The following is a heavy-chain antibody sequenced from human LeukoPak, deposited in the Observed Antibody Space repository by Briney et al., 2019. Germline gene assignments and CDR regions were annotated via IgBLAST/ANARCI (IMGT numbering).Heavy chain of an antibody. CDR1: GFTFSTYW. V-gene: IGHV3-7*01. J-gene: IGHJ4*02. CDR2: IKEDGSEK. D-gene: IGHD6-13*01. Sequence: GGSLRLSCAASGFTFSTYWMTWVRQAPRKGLGWVANIKEDGSEKYYVDSVRGRFTISRDNAKNSLYLHMNSLRAEDTAVYYCARVHHSSSWGTDDCWGQGTLVTVSS. CDR3: ARVHHSSSWGTDDC.